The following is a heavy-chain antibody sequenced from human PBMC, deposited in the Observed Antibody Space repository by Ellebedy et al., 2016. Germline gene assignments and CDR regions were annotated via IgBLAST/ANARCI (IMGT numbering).Heavy chain of an antibody. CDR3: AREGGDGY. V-gene: IGHV3-33*05. J-gene: IGHJ4*02. CDR1: GFTFSSYG. CDR2: ISYDGSNK. Sequence: GESLKISXAAPGFTFSSYGMHWVRQAPGKGLEWVAVISYDGSNKYYADSVKGRSTISRDNAKNSLYLQMNSLRAEDTALYHCAREGGDGYWGQGTLVTVSS. D-gene: IGHD1-26*01.